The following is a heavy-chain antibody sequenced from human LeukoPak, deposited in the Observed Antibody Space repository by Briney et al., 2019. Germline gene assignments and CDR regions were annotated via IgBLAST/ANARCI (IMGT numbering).Heavy chain of an antibody. CDR3: ARGVRPTHCSSTSCYAPNWFDP. D-gene: IGHD2-2*01. CDR2: IIPIFGIA. J-gene: IGHJ5*02. V-gene: IGHV1-69*04. Sequence: ASVKVSCKAFGGTFSSYAISWVRQAPGQGLEWMGRIIPIFGIANYAQKFQGRVTITADKSTSTAYMELSSLRSEDTAVYYCARGVRPTHCSSTSCYAPNWFDPWGQGTLVTVSS. CDR1: GGTFSSYA.